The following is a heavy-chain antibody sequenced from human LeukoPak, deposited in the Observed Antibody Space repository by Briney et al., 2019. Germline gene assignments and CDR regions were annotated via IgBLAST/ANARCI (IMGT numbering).Heavy chain of an antibody. D-gene: IGHD3-22*01. CDR3: AKAEYYYDSSGVYAFDI. Sequence: GGSLRLSCAASGFTFSNFEMIWVRQPPGKGLEWVSSIFPSGGEIHYADSVKGRFTISRDNSKNTLYLQMNSLRAEDTAVYYCAKAEYYYDSSGVYAFDIWGQGTMVTVSS. V-gene: IGHV3-23*01. CDR1: GFTFSNFE. CDR2: IFPSGGEI. J-gene: IGHJ3*02.